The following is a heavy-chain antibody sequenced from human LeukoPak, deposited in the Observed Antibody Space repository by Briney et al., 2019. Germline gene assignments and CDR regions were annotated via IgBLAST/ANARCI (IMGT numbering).Heavy chain of an antibody. CDR3: ARDFEFYGSGSTYYFDY. D-gene: IGHD3-10*01. J-gene: IGHJ4*02. CDR2: IYTSGST. Sequence: PSETLSLTCTVSGGSISSYYWSWIRQPAGTGLEWIGRIYTSGSTNYNPSLKSRVTMSVDTSKNQFSLKLSSVTAADTAVYYCARDFEFYGSGSTYYFDYWGQGTLVTVSS. V-gene: IGHV4-4*07. CDR1: GGSISSYY.